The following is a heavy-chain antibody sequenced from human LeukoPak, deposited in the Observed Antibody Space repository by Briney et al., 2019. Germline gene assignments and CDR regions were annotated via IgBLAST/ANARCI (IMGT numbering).Heavy chain of an antibody. CDR2: IKRKTDGEPT. J-gene: IGHJ3*02. CDR1: GFTFSNAW. CDR3: TTNDAFDI. V-gene: IGHV3-15*01. Sequence: GGSQRLSCAASGFTFSNAWMNWVRQAPGKGLEWVGRIKRKTDGEPTDYAAPVKGRFTISRDDSENTLYLQMNSLKTEDTAVYYCTTNDAFDIWGQGTMVTVSS.